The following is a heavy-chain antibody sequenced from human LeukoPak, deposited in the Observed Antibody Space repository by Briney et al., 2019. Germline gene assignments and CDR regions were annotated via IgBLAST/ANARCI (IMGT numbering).Heavy chain of an antibody. J-gene: IGHJ6*02. D-gene: IGHD5-18*01. V-gene: IGHV4-34*01. CDR3: ARGPVRGYSYGLDYYGMDV. CDR1: GGSFSGYY. CDR2: MNHSGST. Sequence: PSETLSLTCAVYGGSFSGYYWSLIRQPPGKGLEWIGEMNHSGSTNYNPSLKSRVTISVDTSKNQFSLKLSSVTAADTAVYYCARGPVRGYSYGLDYYGMDVWGQGTTVTVSS.